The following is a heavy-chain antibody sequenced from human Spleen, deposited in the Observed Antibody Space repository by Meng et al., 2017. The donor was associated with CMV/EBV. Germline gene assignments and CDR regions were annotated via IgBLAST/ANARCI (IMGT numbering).Heavy chain of an antibody. CDR1: GFTFGSYS. CDR3: ARAPGGDFWSGYYQNYYYSGLDV. V-gene: IGHV3-21*06. J-gene: IGHJ6*02. D-gene: IGHD3-3*01. CDR2: IGRSSSDI. Sequence: GGPLRLSCAASGFTFGSYSMNWVRQAPGKGLEWVSSIGRSSSDIYYADSVRGRFTISREDAKSSLYLQMNSLRVDDTAVYYCARAPGGDFWSGYYQNYYYSGLDVWGQGTTVTVSS.